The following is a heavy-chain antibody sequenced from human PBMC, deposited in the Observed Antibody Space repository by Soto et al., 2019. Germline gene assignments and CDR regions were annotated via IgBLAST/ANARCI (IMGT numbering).Heavy chain of an antibody. CDR2: ISGSGGST. Sequence: EVQLLESGGGLVQPGGSLRLSCAASGFTFNTYARSWVRQAPGKGLEWVSAISGSGGSTFYADSVRGRFTISRDNSKNTLFLQMNSLRAEDTAVYYCSKGRTQFDYWGQGTLVTVSS. CDR3: SKGRTQFDY. J-gene: IGHJ4*02. CDR1: GFTFNTYA. V-gene: IGHV3-23*01.